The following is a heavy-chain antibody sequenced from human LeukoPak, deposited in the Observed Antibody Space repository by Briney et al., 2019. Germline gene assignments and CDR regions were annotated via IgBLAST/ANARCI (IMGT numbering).Heavy chain of an antibody. Sequence: ASVKVSCKASGYTFTSYDINWVRQATGQGLEWMGWMNPNSGNTGYAQKFQGRVTMTRNTSISTAYMELSSLRSEDTAVYYCARGVPADYYYYMDVWGKGTTVTVSS. J-gene: IGHJ6*03. V-gene: IGHV1-8*01. CDR1: GYTFTSYD. CDR3: ARGVPADYYYYMDV. CDR2: MNPNSGNT. D-gene: IGHD2-2*01.